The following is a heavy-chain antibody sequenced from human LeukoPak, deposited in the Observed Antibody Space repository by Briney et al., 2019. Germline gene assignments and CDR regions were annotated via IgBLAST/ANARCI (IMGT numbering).Heavy chain of an antibody. CDR2: INTDGSST. CDR3: ARDRSPYWFDP. J-gene: IGHJ5*02. V-gene: IGHV3-74*01. CDR1: GFTFSSYW. Sequence: GGSLRLSCAASGFTFSSYWMHWVRHAPGKGLVWVSRINTDGSSTSYEDSVKGRFTISRDNAKNTLYLQMNSLRVEDTAVYYCARDRSPYWFDPWGQGTLVTVSS.